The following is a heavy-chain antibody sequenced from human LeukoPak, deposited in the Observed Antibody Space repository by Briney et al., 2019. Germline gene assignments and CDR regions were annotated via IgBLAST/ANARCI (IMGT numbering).Heavy chain of an antibody. J-gene: IGHJ4*02. D-gene: IGHD2-2*01. CDR2: IYYSGSA. CDR1: GGSISSSSYY. Sequence: SETLSLTCTVSGGSISSSSYYWGWIRQPPGKGLEWIGYIYYSGSADYNPSLKSRVTISVDTSKNQFSLKLSSVTAADTAVYYCARDKVPGDYWGQGTLVTVFS. CDR3: ARDKVPGDY. V-gene: IGHV4-61*01.